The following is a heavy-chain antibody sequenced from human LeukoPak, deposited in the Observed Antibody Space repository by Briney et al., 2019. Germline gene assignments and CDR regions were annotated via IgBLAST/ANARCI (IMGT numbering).Heavy chain of an antibody. CDR3: ATLLRFLEGVV. CDR1: GFTVSSNY. J-gene: IGHJ4*02. CDR2: IYSGGTT. Sequence: GGSLRLSCAASGFTVSSNYMNWVRQAPGKGLEWVSVIYSGGTTYYADSVKGRSTISRDNSKNTLYLQMNSLRAEDTAVYYCATLLRFLEGVVWGQGTLVTVSS. D-gene: IGHD3-3*01. V-gene: IGHV3-66*02.